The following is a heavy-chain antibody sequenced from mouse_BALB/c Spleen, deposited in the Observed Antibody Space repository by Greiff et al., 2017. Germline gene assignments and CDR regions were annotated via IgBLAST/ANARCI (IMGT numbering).Heavy chain of an antibody. CDR2: IDPENGNT. J-gene: IGHJ2*01. CDR1: GFNIKDYY. CDR3: ASFYGSRDY. D-gene: IGHD1-1*01. Sequence: VQLQQSGAELVRPGALVKLSCKASGFNIKDYYMHWVKQRPEQCLEWIGWIDPENGNTIYDPKFQGKASITADTSSNTAYLQLSSLTSEDTAVYYCASFYGSRDYWGQGTTLTVSS. V-gene: IGHV14-1*02.